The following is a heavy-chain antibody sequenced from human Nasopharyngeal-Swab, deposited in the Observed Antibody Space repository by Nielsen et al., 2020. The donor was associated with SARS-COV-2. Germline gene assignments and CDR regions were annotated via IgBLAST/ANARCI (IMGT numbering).Heavy chain of an antibody. D-gene: IGHD5-12*01. CDR1: GFTFRSYW. J-gene: IGHJ5*02. V-gene: IGHV3-74*01. Sequence: GESLKISCAASGFTFRSYWMHWVRQVPGEGPVWVSRIDTDGSVTNYADSVQGRFTISRDNAKNSLYLQMNSLRAEDTAIYYCGRDLGGYGGSWGQGALVIVSS. CDR2: IDTDGSVT. CDR3: GRDLGGYGGS.